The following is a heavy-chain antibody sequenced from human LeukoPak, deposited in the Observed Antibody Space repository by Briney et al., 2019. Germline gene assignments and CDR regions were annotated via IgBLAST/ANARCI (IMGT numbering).Heavy chain of an antibody. D-gene: IGHD2-15*01. CDR1: GGSVSSGSFY. CDR3: ARDDVPYSA. J-gene: IGHJ5*02. CDR2: IYVSGGT. Sequence: SETLSLTCTVSGGSVSSGSFYWRWIRQPPGKGLEWIGYIYVSGGTKYNPSLNSRVTISIDTSNNQFSLKLNSATAADTAVYYCARDDVPYSAWGQGTLVTVSS. V-gene: IGHV4-61*01.